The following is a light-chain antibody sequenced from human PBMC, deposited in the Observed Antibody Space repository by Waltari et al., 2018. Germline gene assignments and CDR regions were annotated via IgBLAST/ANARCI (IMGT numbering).Light chain of an antibody. CDR3: QVWDSSDYVV. J-gene: IGLJ2*01. Sequence: SSVLTQPPSVSAAPGQTARITCAGNNIGSKSVHGYQQRPGQAPVLVISDDIDRPPGLPERLSGYNSGNTATLTISRVEAGDEADYHCQVWDSSDYVVFGGGTKLTVL. CDR1: NIGSKS. CDR2: DDI. V-gene: IGLV3-21*02.